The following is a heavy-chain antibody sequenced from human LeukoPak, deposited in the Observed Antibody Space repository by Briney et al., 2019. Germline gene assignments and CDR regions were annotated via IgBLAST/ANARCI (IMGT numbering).Heavy chain of an antibody. J-gene: IGHJ5*02. V-gene: IGHV1-2*06. D-gene: IGHD6-19*01. Sequence: ASVKVSCKASGYTFTGHYMHWVRQAPGQGLEWMGRINPNSGGTNYAQKFQGRVAMTRDTSITTAYMELSRLRSDDTAVYYCAFEVLTSGWVSWGQGTLVTVSS. CDR2: INPNSGGT. CDR3: AFEVLTSGWVS. CDR1: GYTFTGHY.